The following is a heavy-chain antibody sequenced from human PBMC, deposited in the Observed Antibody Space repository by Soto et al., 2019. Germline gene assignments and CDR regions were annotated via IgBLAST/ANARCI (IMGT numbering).Heavy chain of an antibody. CDR3: ARGRKRIQLWSTFDY. CDR2: INHSGRT. CDR1: GGSFSGYY. Sequence: TSETLSLTCAVYGGSFSGYYWSWIRQPPGKGLEWIGEINHSGRTNYNPSLKSRVTISVDTSKNQFSLKLSSVTAADTAVYYCARGRKRIQLWSTFDYWGQGTLVTVSS. V-gene: IGHV4-34*01. D-gene: IGHD5-18*01. J-gene: IGHJ4*02.